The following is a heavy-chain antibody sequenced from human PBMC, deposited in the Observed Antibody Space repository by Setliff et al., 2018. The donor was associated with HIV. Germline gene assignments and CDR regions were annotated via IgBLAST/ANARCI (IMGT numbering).Heavy chain of an antibody. Sequence: GGSLRLSCAASGFTFSGYWMHWVRQVPGKGLVWVSRLNSDGSSTSYADSVKGRFTISRDNAKNSLYLQMNSLRAEDTAVYYCARAMVPDSSGYYRPPAFDIWGQGTMVTVSS. D-gene: IGHD3-22*01. CDR3: ARAMVPDSSGYYRPPAFDI. V-gene: IGHV3-74*01. CDR2: LNSDGSST. J-gene: IGHJ3*02. CDR1: GFTFSGYW.